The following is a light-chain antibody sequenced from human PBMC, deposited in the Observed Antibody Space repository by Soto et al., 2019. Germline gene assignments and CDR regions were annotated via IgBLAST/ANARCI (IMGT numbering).Light chain of an antibody. Sequence: HSVLTQPPSASGSPGQSVTISCTGTSSDVGGYNYVSWYQQHPGKAPKLMIYEVSKRPSGVPDRFSGSKSGNTASLTVSGLQAEDEADYYCCSYAGSNNFPYVFGTGTKVTVL. J-gene: IGLJ1*01. V-gene: IGLV2-8*01. CDR1: SSDVGGYNY. CDR3: CSYAGSNNFPYV. CDR2: EVS.